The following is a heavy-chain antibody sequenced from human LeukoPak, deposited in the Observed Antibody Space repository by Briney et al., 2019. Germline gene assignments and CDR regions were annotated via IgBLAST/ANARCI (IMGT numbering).Heavy chain of an antibody. J-gene: IGHJ4*02. D-gene: IGHD3-9*01. CDR1: GGSISSYY. CDR3: ARDGRRWDRDYDILTGYYD. Sequence: SETLSLTCTVSGGSISSYYWSWIRQPPGKGLEWIGYIYYSGSTNYNPSLKSRVTISVDTSKNQFSLKLSSVTAADTAVYYCARDGRRWDRDYDILTGYYDWGQGTLVTVSS. CDR2: IYYSGST. V-gene: IGHV4-59*12.